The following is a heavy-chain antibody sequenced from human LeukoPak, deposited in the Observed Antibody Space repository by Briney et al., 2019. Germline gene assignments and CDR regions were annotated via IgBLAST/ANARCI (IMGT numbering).Heavy chain of an antibody. D-gene: IGHD5-18*01. CDR2: VYYSGST. CDR3: SASKQLWLRGLFDY. V-gene: IGHV4-59*01. CDR1: GDSISTYY. J-gene: IGHJ4*02. Sequence: SETLSLTCSVSGDSISTYYWSWIRQPPGKALEWIGYVYYSGSTDYNPSLKSRVTISIDTSKKFSLNLNSVTAADTAVYYCSASKQLWLRGLFDYWGQGTLVTVSS.